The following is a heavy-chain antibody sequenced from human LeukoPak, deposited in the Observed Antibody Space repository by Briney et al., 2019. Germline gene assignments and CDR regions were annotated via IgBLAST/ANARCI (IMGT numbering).Heavy chain of an antibody. Sequence: AASVTVSCTASGYTFTVYYMHWVRQAPGQGLEWLGWINPNSGGTNYAQKFQGRVTMTRDTSISTAYMELSRLRSDDTAVYYCARDPTPDSSSSRLVDYWGQGTLVTVSS. CDR2: INPNSGGT. J-gene: IGHJ4*02. D-gene: IGHD6-6*01. V-gene: IGHV1-2*02. CDR1: GYTFTVYY. CDR3: ARDPTPDSSSSRLVDY.